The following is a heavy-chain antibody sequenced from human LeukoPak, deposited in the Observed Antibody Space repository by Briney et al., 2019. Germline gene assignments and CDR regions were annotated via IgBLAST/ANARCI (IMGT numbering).Heavy chain of an antibody. CDR1: GFTFDDYA. Sequence: GGSLRLSCVASGFTFDDYAMHWVRQAPGKGLEWVSGISWDSGSIGYADSVKGRFTISRDNAKNSLYLQMNSLRAEDTAVYYCAREVAAAPRGYYYGMDVWGQGTTVTVSS. J-gene: IGHJ6*02. CDR3: AREVAAAPRGYYYGMDV. CDR2: ISWDSGSI. D-gene: IGHD6-13*01. V-gene: IGHV3-9*01.